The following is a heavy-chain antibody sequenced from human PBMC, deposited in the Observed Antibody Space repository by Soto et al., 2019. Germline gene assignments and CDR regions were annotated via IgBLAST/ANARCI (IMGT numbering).Heavy chain of an antibody. CDR1: GGSISSDNYY. CDR2: IYYSGST. CDR3: ARDRRVLHAFDI. Sequence: QVQLQESGPGLVKPSQTLSLTCTVSGGSISSDNYYWSWIRQHPGKGLEWIGYIYYSGSTYYNPSLKSRVTISVDTSNNQFSLKLSSVTAADTAVYYCARDRRVLHAFDIWGQGTMVTVSS. J-gene: IGHJ3*02. V-gene: IGHV4-31*03.